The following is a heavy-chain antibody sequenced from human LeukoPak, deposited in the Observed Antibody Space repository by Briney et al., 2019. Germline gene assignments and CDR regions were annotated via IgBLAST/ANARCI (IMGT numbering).Heavy chain of an antibody. CDR2: IYDSGST. CDR1: GGSISSYY. CDR3: ARAFIRNLNWFDP. D-gene: IGHD2-21*01. V-gene: IGHV4-59*01. Sequence: SETLSLTCTVSGGSISSYYWSWIRQPPGKGLEWIGYIYDSGSTNYNPSLKSRVTISVDTSKNQFSLKLSAVTAADTAVYYCARAFIRNLNWFDPWGQGTLVTVSS. J-gene: IGHJ5*02.